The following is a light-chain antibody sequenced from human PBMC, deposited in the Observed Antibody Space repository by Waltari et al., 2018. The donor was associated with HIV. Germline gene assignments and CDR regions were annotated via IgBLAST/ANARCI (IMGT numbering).Light chain of an antibody. Sequence: QSVLTQPPSLSGAPGQRVTISCPGRTSNIEAPFDVHCYQQFPGNAPHPLIHGHTLRPAGVPYRCTASTSGSSASLAITGRHLEDEATYYCQSYDSSLSSWIFGGGTKLTVL. J-gene: IGLJ2*01. V-gene: IGLV1-40*01. CDR3: QSYDSSLSSWI. CDR2: GHT. CDR1: TSNIEAPFD.